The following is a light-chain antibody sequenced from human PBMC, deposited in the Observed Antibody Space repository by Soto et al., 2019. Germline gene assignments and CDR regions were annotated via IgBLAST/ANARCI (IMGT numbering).Light chain of an antibody. CDR2: GAS. J-gene: IGKJ4*01. CDR3: QQYNSWPLT. V-gene: IGKV3-15*01. Sequence: EVVMTQSPVTLSVSPGERATLSCRASQSVSSTLAWYQHKPGQAPRLLIYGASTRATGIPARFSGSGSRTEFTLTISSLQSEDFAIYYCQQYNSWPLTFGGGTKVEIK. CDR1: QSVSST.